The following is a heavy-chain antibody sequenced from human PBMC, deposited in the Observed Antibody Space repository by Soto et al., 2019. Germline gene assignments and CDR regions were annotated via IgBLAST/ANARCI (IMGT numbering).Heavy chain of an antibody. CDR2: IYSGGST. CDR3: ARYYYDSSGYPAGGAVYYYYGMAV. Sequence: PGSSQRLAFAASGITVSSGYRSWILQAQGKGLEWVSVIYSGGSTYYADSVMGRFTISRDNSKNTLYLQMNSLRAEDTAVYYCARYYYDSSGYPAGGAVYYYYGMAVWVQGTTVTVS. CDR1: GITVSSGY. V-gene: IGHV3-53*01. J-gene: IGHJ6*02. D-gene: IGHD3-22*01.